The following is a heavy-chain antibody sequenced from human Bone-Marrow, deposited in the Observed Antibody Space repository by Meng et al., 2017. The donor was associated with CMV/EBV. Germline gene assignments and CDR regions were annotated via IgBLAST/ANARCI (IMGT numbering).Heavy chain of an antibody. Sequence: GGSLRLSCAASGFTFSSYEMNWVRQAPGKGLEWVSYISSSGSTIYYADSVKGRFTISRDNAKNSLYLQMNSLRAEDTAVYYCAREFTYYDFWSGYPNYYYGMDVWGQGTTVTGSS. J-gene: IGHJ6*01. V-gene: IGHV3-48*03. CDR1: GFTFSSYE. D-gene: IGHD3-3*01. CDR3: AREFTYYDFWSGYPNYYYGMDV. CDR2: ISSSGSTI.